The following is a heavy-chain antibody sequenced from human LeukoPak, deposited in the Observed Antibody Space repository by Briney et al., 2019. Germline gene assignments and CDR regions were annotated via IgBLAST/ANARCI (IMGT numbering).Heavy chain of an antibody. CDR3: ARASGGSCCGGY. D-gene: IGHD2-15*01. CDR1: GYTFTGYY. J-gene: IGHJ4*02. V-gene: IGHV1-2*02. Sequence: ASVKVSCKASGYTFTGYYMHWVRLAPGQGLEWMGWINPNSGGTNYAQKFQGRVTMTRDTSLSTAYMELSRLRSDDTAVYYCARASGGSCCGGYWGQGTLVTVSS. CDR2: INPNSGGT.